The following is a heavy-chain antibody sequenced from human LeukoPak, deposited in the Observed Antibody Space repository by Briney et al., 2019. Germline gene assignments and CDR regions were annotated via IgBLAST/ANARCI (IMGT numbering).Heavy chain of an antibody. CDR1: GGSISSSSYY. CDR3: ARHSDSPPSIAVAGADFDY. Sequence: PSETLSLTCTVSGGSISSSSYYWGWIRQPPGKGLEWIGSIYYSGSTYYNPSLKSRVTISVDTSKNQFSLKLSFVTAADTAVYYCARHSDSPPSIAVAGADFDYWGQGTLVTVSS. V-gene: IGHV4-39*01. CDR2: IYYSGST. J-gene: IGHJ4*02. D-gene: IGHD6-19*01.